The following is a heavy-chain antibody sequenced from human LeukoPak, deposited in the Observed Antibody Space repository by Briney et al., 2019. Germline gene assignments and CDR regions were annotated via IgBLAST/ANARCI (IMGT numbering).Heavy chain of an antibody. CDR2: INHSGST. CDR1: GGSFSGYY. V-gene: IGHV4-34*01. Sequence: SETLSLTCAVYGGSFSGYYWSWIRQPPGKGLEWIGEINHSGSTNYNPSLKSRLTISVDTSKNQFSLKLSSVTAADTAVYYCARHRGVAESDYWGQGTLVTVSS. CDR3: ARHRGVAESDY. D-gene: IGHD2-15*01. J-gene: IGHJ4*02.